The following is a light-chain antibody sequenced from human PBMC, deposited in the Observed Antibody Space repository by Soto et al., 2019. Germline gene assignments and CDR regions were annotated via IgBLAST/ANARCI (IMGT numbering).Light chain of an antibody. CDR3: EQYYSYPLT. J-gene: IGKJ4*01. CDR1: QGISNY. Sequence: AIRMTQSPSSFSASTGDRITITCRASQGISNYLAWYQQKPGKAPKLLIYAASTLQSGVPSRFSGSGSVTDFTLTISCLQSEDFATYYCEQYYSYPLTYGGGTKVEIK. CDR2: AAS. V-gene: IGKV1-8*01.